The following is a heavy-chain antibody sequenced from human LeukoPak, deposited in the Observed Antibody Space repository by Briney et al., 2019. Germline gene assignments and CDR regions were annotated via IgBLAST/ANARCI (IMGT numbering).Heavy chain of an antibody. Sequence: GGSLRLSCAASGFAFSIYSLNWVGQTPGKRLEWVSYITGGSNNILYADSVKGRFTISRDNAKSSLYLQMNSLRDEDTAVYYCATSRDWRVESWGRGIAVTVSS. V-gene: IGHV3-48*02. CDR3: ATSRDWRVES. CDR1: GFAFSIYS. D-gene: IGHD2-21*02. CDR2: ITGGSNNI. J-gene: IGHJ4*02.